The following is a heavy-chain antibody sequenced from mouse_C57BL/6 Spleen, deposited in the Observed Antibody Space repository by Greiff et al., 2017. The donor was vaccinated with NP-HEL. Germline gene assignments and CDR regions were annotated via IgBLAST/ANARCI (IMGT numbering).Heavy chain of an antibody. CDR3: AGSNFSCAY. J-gene: IGHJ3*01. V-gene: IGHV14-3*01. CDR1: GFTFKTTC. CDR2: IDPASGNT. D-gene: IGHD2-5*01. Sequence: VQLQQSVAELVRPGASVKLSCKASGFTFKTTCMNWVKQRPEQGLEWIGRIDPASGNTKYAPKFKGKATITADTSSNTAYLQLSSLTSEDTAIYYCAGSNFSCAYWGQGTLVTVSA.